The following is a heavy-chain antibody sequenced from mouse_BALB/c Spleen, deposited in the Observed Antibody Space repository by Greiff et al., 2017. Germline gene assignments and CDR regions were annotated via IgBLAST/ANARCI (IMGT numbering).Heavy chain of an antibody. J-gene: IGHJ4*01. Sequence: EVQVVESGGGLVQPGGSRKLSCAASGFTFSSFGMHWVRQAPEKGLEWVAYISSGSSTIYYADTVKGRFTISRDNPKNTLFLQMTSLRSEDTAMYYCASTARATYYAMDYWGQGTSVTVSS. V-gene: IGHV5-17*02. CDR3: ASTARATYYAMDY. D-gene: IGHD3-1*01. CDR1: GFTFSSFG. CDR2: ISSGSSTI.